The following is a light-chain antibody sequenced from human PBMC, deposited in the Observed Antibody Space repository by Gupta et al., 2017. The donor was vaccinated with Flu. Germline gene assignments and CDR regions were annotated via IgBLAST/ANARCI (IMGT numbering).Light chain of an antibody. CDR3: QTWGTGIPV. J-gene: IGLJ3*02. V-gene: IGLV4-69*01. Sequence: VKLTCTLSSGHSSYAIEWHQQQPEKGHRYLMKLNSDGSHSKGDGIPDRFSGSSSGAERDLTISSLQAEDEADYYCQTWGTGIPVFGGGTKLTVL. CDR2: LNSDGSH. CDR1: SGHSSYA.